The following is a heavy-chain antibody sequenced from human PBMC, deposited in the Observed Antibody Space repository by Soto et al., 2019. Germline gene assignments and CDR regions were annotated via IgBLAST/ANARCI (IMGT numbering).Heavy chain of an antibody. CDR1: GFTFSSYV. CDR2: IPYDGSNK. J-gene: IGHJ4*02. CDR3: ARELVYSGSVSYYLAD. D-gene: IGHD3-10*01. Sequence: GGSLRLSCAASGFTFSSYVMHWVRQAPGKGLQWVAFIPYDGSNKYYADSVKGRFTISRDNSKNTLYLQMNSLRVEDTAVYYCARELVYSGSVSYYLADWGQGTLVTVAS. V-gene: IGHV3-30-3*01.